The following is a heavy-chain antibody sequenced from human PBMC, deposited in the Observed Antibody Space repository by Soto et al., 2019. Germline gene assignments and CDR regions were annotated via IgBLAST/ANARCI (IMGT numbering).Heavy chain of an antibody. CDR1: GGSISSSIYY. J-gene: IGHJ4*02. D-gene: IGHD3-22*01. CDR3: ASQPNYYDSSGYYLYYFDY. CDR2: IYYIGST. Sequence: PSETLSLTCTVSGGSISSSIYYWGWIRHPPGNGLEWIGSIYYIGSTYYNPSLKSRVTISVDTSKNQFSLKLSSVTAADTAVYYCASQPNYYDSSGYYLYYFDYWGQGTLVTVSS. V-gene: IGHV4-39*01.